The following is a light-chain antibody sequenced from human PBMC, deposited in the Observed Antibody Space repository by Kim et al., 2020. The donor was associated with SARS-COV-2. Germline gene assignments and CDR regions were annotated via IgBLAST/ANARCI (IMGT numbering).Light chain of an antibody. CDR3: QTYDSSLPFV. V-gene: IGLV1-40*01. CDR1: SSNIGVDYD. CDR2: GNT. Sequence: GQGVTISCTGSSSNIGVDYDVHWYQQLPGTAPKLLIYGNTNRPSGVPDRFSGSRSGTSASLAITGLQAEDEADYYCQTYDSSLPFVFGTGTKVTVL. J-gene: IGLJ1*01.